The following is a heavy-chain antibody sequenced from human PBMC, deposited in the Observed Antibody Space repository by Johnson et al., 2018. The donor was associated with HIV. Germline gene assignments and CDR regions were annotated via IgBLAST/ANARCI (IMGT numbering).Heavy chain of an antibody. CDR1: GFTFSSYA. Sequence: VQLVESGGGLVQPGGSLRLSCAASGFTFSSYAMSWVRQAPGKGLEWVSAISGSGGSTYYADSVKGRFTISRDNSKNTLYLQMNSLRAEDTAVYYCAKDARPEGGSDSSGYPIHDAFDIWGQGTMVTVSS. CDR2: ISGSGGST. J-gene: IGHJ3*02. D-gene: IGHD3-22*01. CDR3: AKDARPEGGSDSSGYPIHDAFDI. V-gene: IGHV3-23*04.